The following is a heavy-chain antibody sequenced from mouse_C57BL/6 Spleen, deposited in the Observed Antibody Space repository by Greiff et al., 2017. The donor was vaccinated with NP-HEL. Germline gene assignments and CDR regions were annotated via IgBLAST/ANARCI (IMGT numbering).Heavy chain of an antibody. CDR2: IDPSDSYT. D-gene: IGHD3-2*02. V-gene: IGHV1-50*01. Sequence: QVQLQQPGAELVKPGASVKLSCKASGYTFTSYWMQWVKQRPGQGLEWIGEIDPSDSYTNYNQKFKGKATLTVDTSSSTAYMQLSSRTSEDSAVYYSARGDSSGYVGAMDYWGQGTSVTVSS. CDR3: ARGDSSGYVGAMDY. CDR1: GYTFTSYW. J-gene: IGHJ4*01.